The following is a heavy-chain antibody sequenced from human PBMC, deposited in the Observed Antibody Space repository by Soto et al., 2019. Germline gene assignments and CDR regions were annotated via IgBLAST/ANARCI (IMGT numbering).Heavy chain of an antibody. CDR1: GYTLNGYY. J-gene: IGHJ4*02. CDR3: ARVVGATTTFHFDY. D-gene: IGHD1-26*01. CDR2: INPNSGGT. V-gene: IGHV1-2*02. Sequence: ASVKVSCKDSGYTLNGYYMRWVRQAPGQGLEWMGWINPNSGGTNYAQKFQGRVTMTRDTSISTAYMELSRLRSDDTAVYYCARVVGATTTFHFDYLGQGTLVTGSS.